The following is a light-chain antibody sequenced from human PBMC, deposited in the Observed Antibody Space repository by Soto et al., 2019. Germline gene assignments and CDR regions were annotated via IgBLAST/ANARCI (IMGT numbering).Light chain of an antibody. CDR2: DAS. CDR3: QQYNKWPS. Sequence: EIVMTQSRSTLSVSPGERVTLYCRASQSVRSHLAWYRQRPGQAPRLLIYDASSRATGIPARFSGSGSGTEFTLTISSLQSEDSAVYYCQQYNKWPSFGQGTKVDI. CDR1: QSVRSH. J-gene: IGKJ1*01. V-gene: IGKV3-15*01.